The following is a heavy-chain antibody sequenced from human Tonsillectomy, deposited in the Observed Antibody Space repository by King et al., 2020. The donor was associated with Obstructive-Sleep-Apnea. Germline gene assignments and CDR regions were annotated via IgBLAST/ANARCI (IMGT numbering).Heavy chain of an antibody. CDR3: AKGVQVAARPRIDY. V-gene: IGHV3-30*18. J-gene: IGHJ4*02. Sequence: VQLVESGGGVVQPGRALRLSCAASGLTFSSYGMHWVRQAPGKGLEGVAVISYDVSNKYFADSVKGRLTISRDNSKNTLYLQMTSLRAEDTAVYYCAKGVQVAARPRIDYWGQGTLVTVSS. CDR1: GLTFSSYG. D-gene: IGHD6-6*01. CDR2: ISYDVSNK.